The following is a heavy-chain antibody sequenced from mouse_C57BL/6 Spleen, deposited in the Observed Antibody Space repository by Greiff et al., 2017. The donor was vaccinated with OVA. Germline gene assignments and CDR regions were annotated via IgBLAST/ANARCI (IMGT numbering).Heavy chain of an antibody. D-gene: IGHD2-4*01. V-gene: IGHV1-55*01. CDR2: IYPGSGST. Sequence: QVQLKQPGAELVKPGASVKMSCKASGYTFTSYWITWVKQRPGQGLEWIGDIYPGSGSTNYNEKFKSKAKLTVDTSSSTAYMQLSSLTSEDSAVYYCARWDDYDEGFAYWGQGTLVTVSA. J-gene: IGHJ3*01. CDR1: GYTFTSYW. CDR3: ARWDDYDEGFAY.